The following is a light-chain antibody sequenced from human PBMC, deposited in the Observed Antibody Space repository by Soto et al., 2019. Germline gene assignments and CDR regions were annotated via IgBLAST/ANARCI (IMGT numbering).Light chain of an antibody. Sequence: EIVLTQSPGTLSLSLGEGATLSCRASQTVRSSYLAWYQQQPGQAPRLLIYGASRRATGIPDRFSGSGSGTDFTLTISRLEPEDFAVYYCHQYDRSPQTFGQGTKVDIK. V-gene: IGKV3-20*01. CDR1: QTVRSSY. CDR2: GAS. J-gene: IGKJ1*01. CDR3: HQYDRSPQT.